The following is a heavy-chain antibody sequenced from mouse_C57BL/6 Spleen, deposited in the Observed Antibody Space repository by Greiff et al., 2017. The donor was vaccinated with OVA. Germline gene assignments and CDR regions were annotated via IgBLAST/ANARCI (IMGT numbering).Heavy chain of an antibody. Sequence: EVKLVESGGGLVKPGGSLKLSCAASGFTFSDYGMHWVRQAPEKGLEWVAYISSGSSTIYYADTVKGRFTISRDNARNTLYLQMSSLKSEDTAMYYCTRGDDYETFDYWGQGTTLTVSS. V-gene: IGHV5-17*03. D-gene: IGHD2-4*01. J-gene: IGHJ2*01. CDR3: TRGDDYETFDY. CDR2: ISSGSSTI. CDR1: GFTFSDYG.